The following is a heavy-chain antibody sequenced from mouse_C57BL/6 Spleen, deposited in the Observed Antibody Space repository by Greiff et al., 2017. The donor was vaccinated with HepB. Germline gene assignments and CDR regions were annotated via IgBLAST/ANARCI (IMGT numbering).Heavy chain of an antibody. CDR1: GFNIKDYY. V-gene: IGHV14-1*01. J-gene: IGHJ2*01. CDR3: TTPAFTTVVEGHFDY. Sequence: EVQLQQSGAELVRPGASVKLSCTASGFNIKDYYMHWVKQRPEQGLEWIGRIDPEDGDTEYAPKFQGKATMTADTSSNTAYLQLSSLTSEDTAVDYCTTPAFTTVVEGHFDYWGQGTTLTVSS. D-gene: IGHD1-1*01. CDR2: IDPEDGDT.